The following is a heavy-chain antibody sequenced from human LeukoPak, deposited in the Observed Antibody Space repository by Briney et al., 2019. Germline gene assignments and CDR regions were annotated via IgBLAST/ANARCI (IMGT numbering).Heavy chain of an antibody. J-gene: IGHJ4*02. Sequence: KPSETLSLTCTVSGGSISSSSYYWGWIRQPPGKGLEWIGSIYYSGSTYYNPSLKSRVTISVDTSKNQFSLKLSSVTAADTAVYYCARSEDSGYDLGCVYWGQGTLVTVSS. D-gene: IGHD5-12*01. CDR1: GGSISSSSYY. CDR2: IYYSGST. V-gene: IGHV4-39*01. CDR3: ARSEDSGYDLGCVY.